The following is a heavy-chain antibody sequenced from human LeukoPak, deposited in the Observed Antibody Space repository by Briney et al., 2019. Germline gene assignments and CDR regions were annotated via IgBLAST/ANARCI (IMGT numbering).Heavy chain of an antibody. CDR3: AKRDSSGWYNPRDAFDI. J-gene: IGHJ3*02. Sequence: GGSLRLSCVASGFAFSNYAMNWVRQAPGKGLEWISSINENDGGTFYSDSVKGRFTVSRDNSKNTLYLQMNSLRAEDTAVYYCAKRDSSGWYNPRDAFDIWGQGTMVTVSS. D-gene: IGHD6-19*01. CDR2: INENDGGT. V-gene: IGHV3-23*01. CDR1: GFAFSNYA.